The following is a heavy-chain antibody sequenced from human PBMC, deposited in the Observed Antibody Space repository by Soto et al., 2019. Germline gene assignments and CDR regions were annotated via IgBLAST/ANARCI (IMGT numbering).Heavy chain of an antibody. Sequence: SETLSLTCTVSGGSISSGGYYWSWIRQHPGKGLEWIGYIYYSGSTYYNPSLKSRVTISVDTSKNQFSLKLSSVTAADTAVYYCARDLLXYTAMPGAGYYYYGMDVWGQGTTVTVSS. J-gene: IGHJ6*02. CDR2: IYYSGST. CDR3: ARDLLXYTAMPGAGYYYYGMDV. V-gene: IGHV4-31*03. CDR1: GGSISSGGYY. D-gene: IGHD5-18*01.